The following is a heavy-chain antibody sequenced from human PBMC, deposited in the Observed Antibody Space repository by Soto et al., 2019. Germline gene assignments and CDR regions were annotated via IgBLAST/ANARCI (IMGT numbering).Heavy chain of an antibody. V-gene: IGHV2-5*02. Sequence: SGPTLVNPTQTLTLTCTFSGFSLSTSGVGVGWIRQPPGKALEWLALIYWDDDKRYSPSLKSRLTITKDTSKNQVVLTMTNMDPVDTATYYCAHTHNYDFWSRNRVYMDVWGKGTTVTVSS. D-gene: IGHD3-3*01. J-gene: IGHJ6*03. CDR3: AHTHNYDFWSRNRVYMDV. CDR1: GFSLSTSGVG. CDR2: IYWDDDK.